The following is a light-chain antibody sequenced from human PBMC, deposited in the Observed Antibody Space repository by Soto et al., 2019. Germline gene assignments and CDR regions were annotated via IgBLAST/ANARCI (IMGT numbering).Light chain of an antibody. CDR1: QNIYNY. J-gene: IGKJ5*01. CDR2: AAS. Sequence: DIQMTHSPSSLSASVGDRVTVTCRTSQNIYNYLNWYQQKPGKAPKLLIYAASSVQSGVPLRFSGSGSGTDFTLTISSLQPEDFATYYWQQTHSTPVTFGQGTRLE. CDR3: QQTHSTPVT. V-gene: IGKV1-39*01.